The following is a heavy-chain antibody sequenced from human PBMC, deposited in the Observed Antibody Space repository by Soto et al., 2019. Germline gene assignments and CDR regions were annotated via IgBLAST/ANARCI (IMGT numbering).Heavy chain of an antibody. CDR1: GFSLSNARMG. CDR2: IFSNDEK. CDR3: ARTDYYDSSGYLPFDY. Sequence: SGPTLVNPTQTLTLTCTVSGFSLSNARMGVSWIRQPPGKALEWLAHIFSNDEKSYSTSLKSRLTISKDTSKSQVVLTMTNMDPVDTATYYCARTDYYDSSGYLPFDYWGQGTLVTVSS. D-gene: IGHD3-22*01. J-gene: IGHJ4*02. V-gene: IGHV2-26*01.